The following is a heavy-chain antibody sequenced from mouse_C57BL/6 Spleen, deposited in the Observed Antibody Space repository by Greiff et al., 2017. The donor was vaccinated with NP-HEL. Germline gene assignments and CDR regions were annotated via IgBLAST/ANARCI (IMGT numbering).Heavy chain of an antibody. D-gene: IGHD2-1*01. J-gene: IGHJ2*01. Sequence: VMLVESGAELVRPGTSVKMSCKASGYTFTNYWIGWAKQRPGHGLEWIGDIYPGGSYTNYNEKFKGKATLTADKSSSTAYMQFSSLTSEDSAIYYCARADGNYAYYFDYWGQGTTLTVSS. CDR2: IYPGGSYT. CDR3: ARADGNYAYYFDY. CDR1: GYTFTNYW. V-gene: IGHV1-63*01.